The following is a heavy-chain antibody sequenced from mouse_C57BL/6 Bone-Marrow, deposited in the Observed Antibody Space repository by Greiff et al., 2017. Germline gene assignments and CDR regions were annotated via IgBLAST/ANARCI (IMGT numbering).Heavy chain of an antibody. D-gene: IGHD2-5*01. CDR1: GYTFTSYW. J-gene: IGHJ4*01. Sequence: VQLQQPGAELVRPGSSVKLSCKASGYTFTSYWMDWVKQRPGQGLEWIGNIYPSDSETHYNQKFKDKATLTVDKSSSTAYMQLSSLTSEDSAVYYWARSKDYSNLCYWGQGTSVTVAS. CDR3: ARSKDYSNLCY. CDR2: IYPSDSET. V-gene: IGHV1-61*01.